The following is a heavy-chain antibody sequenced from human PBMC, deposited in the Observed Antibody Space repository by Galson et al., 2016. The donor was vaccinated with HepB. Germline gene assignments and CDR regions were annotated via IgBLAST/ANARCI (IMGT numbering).Heavy chain of an antibody. V-gene: IGHV3-7*01. CDR1: GFTFSSDW. J-gene: IGHJ4*02. D-gene: IGHD2-8*02. Sequence: SLRLSCAASGFTFSSDWMSWVRQAPGKGLEWVANIKQDGSEKYYVASVKGRFTISRDTAKNTLYLQMNSLRAGDTAVVSCASWWQTPASYFDYWGQGTLVTVSS. CDR2: IKQDGSEK. CDR3: ASWWQTPASYFDY.